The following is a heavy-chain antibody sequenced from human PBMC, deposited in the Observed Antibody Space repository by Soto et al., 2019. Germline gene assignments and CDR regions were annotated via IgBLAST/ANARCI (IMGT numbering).Heavy chain of an antibody. D-gene: IGHD3-9*01. CDR2: IYYSGST. CDR1: GGSISSYY. CDR3: ASSNVLRYFDWLL. V-gene: IGHV4-59*01. J-gene: IGHJ4*02. Sequence: TSETLSLTCTVSGGSISSYYWSWIRQPPGKGLEWIGYIYYSGSTNYNPSLKSRVTISVDTSKNQFSLKLSSVTAADTAVYYCASSNVLRYFDWLLWGQGTLVTVSS.